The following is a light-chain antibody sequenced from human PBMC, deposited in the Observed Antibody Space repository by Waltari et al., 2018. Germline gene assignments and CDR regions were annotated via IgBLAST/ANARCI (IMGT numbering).Light chain of an antibody. CDR1: NRAVGDALY. Sequence: QSALTQPASVSRSPGQSMAFPCTGLNRAVGDALYVSWYHPHPGKVPKLLIYEGRNRPSGVSSRFSGSKSGNTASLTISGLQAEDEADYYCASYSYSSSYVLFGGGTKLTVL. J-gene: IGLJ2*01. CDR2: EGR. CDR3: ASYSYSSSYVL. V-gene: IGLV2-14*01.